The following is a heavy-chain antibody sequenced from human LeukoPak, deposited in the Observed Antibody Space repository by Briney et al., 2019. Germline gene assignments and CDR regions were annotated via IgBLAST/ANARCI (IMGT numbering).Heavy chain of an antibody. CDR3: YSMIVVEIRVINDY. J-gene: IGHJ4*02. V-gene: IGHV3-30*03. CDR2: ISYDGGNT. D-gene: IGHD3-22*01. CDR1: GFTFSSYG. Sequence: GGSLRLSCAASGFTFSSYGIHWVRQAPGKGLEWVSFISYDGGNTHYADSVKGRFTFSRDNSKNTVYLQMSGLRAEDTAVYYCYSMIVVEIRVINDYWGQGTLVTVSS.